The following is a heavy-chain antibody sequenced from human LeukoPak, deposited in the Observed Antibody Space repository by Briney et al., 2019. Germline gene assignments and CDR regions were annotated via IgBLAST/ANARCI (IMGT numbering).Heavy chain of an antibody. V-gene: IGHV3-49*04. J-gene: IGHJ4*02. CDR2: IRSQAYGVTT. Sequence: GGSLRLSCTASGFTFGDYAMSWVRQAPGKGLEWVAVIRSQAYGVTTQYAASVKGRFTISRDDSKSIAYLQMNSLKLEDTAVYHCARPGEGYCSGGSCYFLDYWGQGTLVTVSS. D-gene: IGHD2-15*01. CDR3: ARPGEGYCSGGSCYFLDY. CDR1: GFTFGDYA.